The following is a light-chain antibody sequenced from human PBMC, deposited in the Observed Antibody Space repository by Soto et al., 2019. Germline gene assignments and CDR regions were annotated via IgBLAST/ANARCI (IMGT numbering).Light chain of an antibody. CDR3: QQYNHWPPWT. V-gene: IGKV3-15*01. CDR2: GAS. J-gene: IGKJ1*01. Sequence: EIVMTQSPATLSVPPGERATLSCRASQSVSSNLAWYQQKPGQAPRLLIYGASTRATGTPARFSGSESGTEFTLTISSLQSEDFAVYYFQQYNHWPPWTFGQGTKVEIK. CDR1: QSVSSN.